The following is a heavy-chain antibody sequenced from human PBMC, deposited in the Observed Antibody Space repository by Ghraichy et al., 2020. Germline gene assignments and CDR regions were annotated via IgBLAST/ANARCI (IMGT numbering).Heavy chain of an antibody. CDR2: IYYSGST. Sequence: SETLSLTCTVSGGSISSGGYYWSWIRQHPGKGLEWIGYIYYSGSTYYNPSLKSRVTISVDTSKNQFSLKLSSVTAADTAVYYCARYCSGGSCSPPSWGHWFDPWGQGTLVTVSS. CDR3: ARYCSGGSCSPPSWGHWFDP. J-gene: IGHJ5*02. V-gene: IGHV4-31*03. D-gene: IGHD2-15*01. CDR1: GGSISSGGYY.